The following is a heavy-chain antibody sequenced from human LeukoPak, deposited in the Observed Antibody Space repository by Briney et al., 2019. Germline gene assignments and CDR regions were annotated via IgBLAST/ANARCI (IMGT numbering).Heavy chain of an antibody. CDR2: IYSGGST. D-gene: IGHD2-15*01. J-gene: IGHJ6*02. V-gene: IGHV3-53*01. CDR1: GFTVSSNY. CDR3: ARDRSSRLVDGMDV. Sequence: GGSLRLSCAASGFTVSSNYMSWVRQAPGKGLEWVSVIYSGGSTYYADSVKGQFTISRDNSKNTLYLQMNSLRAEDTAVYYCARDRSSRLVDGMDVWGQGTTVTVSS.